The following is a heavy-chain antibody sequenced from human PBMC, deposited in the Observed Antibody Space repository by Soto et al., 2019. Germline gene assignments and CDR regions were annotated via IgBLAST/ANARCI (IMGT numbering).Heavy chain of an antibody. Sequence: GGSLRLSCAVSGFTFSSYAVTWVRQAPGKGLEWVSGISGSGDTTYYADSVKGRFTISRDNSKNTLFLQMNSLRVEDTAVYYCARCFSTFGVGPVDYWGQGTLVTVSS. J-gene: IGHJ4*02. CDR3: ARCFSTFGVGPVDY. CDR2: ISGSGDTT. D-gene: IGHD3-3*01. CDR1: GFTFSSYA. V-gene: IGHV3-23*01.